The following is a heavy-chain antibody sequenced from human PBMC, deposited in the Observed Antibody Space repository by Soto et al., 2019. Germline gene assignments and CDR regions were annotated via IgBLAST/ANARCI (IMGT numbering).Heavy chain of an antibody. Sequence: SVKVSCKASGGTFSSYTISWVRQAPGQGLEWMGRIIPILGIANYAQKFQGRVTITADKSTSTAYMELSSLRSEDTAVYYCARGSTVTTPNFDYWGQGTLVTVSS. CDR1: GGTFSSYT. V-gene: IGHV1-69*02. CDR2: IIPILGIA. D-gene: IGHD4-17*01. CDR3: ARGSTVTTPNFDY. J-gene: IGHJ4*02.